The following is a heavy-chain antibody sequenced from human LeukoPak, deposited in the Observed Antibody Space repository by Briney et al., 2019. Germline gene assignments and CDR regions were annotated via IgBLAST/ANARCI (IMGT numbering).Heavy chain of an antibody. CDR3: ARREGIIASADYFDY. Sequence: PSETLSLTCTVSGGSISSSSYCWGWIRQPPGKGLEWIGTIYYSGSTYYNPALNSRVTISVDTSKNLFSLKLTSVTAADTAVYYCARREGIIASADYFDYWGQGTLVTVSS. D-gene: IGHD6-13*01. CDR1: GGSISSSSYC. V-gene: IGHV4-39*01. CDR2: IYYSGST. J-gene: IGHJ4*02.